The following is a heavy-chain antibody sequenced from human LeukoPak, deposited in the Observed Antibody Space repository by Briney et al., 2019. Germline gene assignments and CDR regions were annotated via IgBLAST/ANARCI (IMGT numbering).Heavy chain of an antibody. CDR3: ARYGDSDDI. CDR2: IFYSGTT. J-gene: IGHJ3*02. CDR1: GGSISSHY. Sequence: SETLSLTCTVSGGSISSHYWSWIRQPPGKGLEWIGYIFYSGTTNYNPSLKSRVTISVDTSKNQFSLKLTSVTAANTAVYYCARYGDSDDIWGRGTIVSVSS. D-gene: IGHD4-17*01. V-gene: IGHV4-59*11.